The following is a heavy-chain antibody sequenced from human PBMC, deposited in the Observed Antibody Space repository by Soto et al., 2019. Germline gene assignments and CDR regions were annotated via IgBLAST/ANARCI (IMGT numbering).Heavy chain of an antibody. Sequence: EVQWLESGGGLVQPGGSLRLSCAASGFTFTAYAINWVRQAPGKGLEWVSGIRGSGASARHADSVNGRFTISRDNSEKMVQLKMNRVSPEDKDVYYCARGYCGVCGKRWPDGMYGMDVWGQGTTVTVSS. D-gene: IGHD2-15*01. CDR1: GFTFTAYA. V-gene: IGHV3-23*01. CDR3: ARGYCGVCGKRWPDGMYGMDV. J-gene: IGHJ6*02. CDR2: IRGSGASA.